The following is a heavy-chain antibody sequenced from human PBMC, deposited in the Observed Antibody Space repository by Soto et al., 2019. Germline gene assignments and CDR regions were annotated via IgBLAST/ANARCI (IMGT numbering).Heavy chain of an antibody. D-gene: IGHD5-12*01. CDR1: GFTFSSYG. Sequence: QVQLVESGGGVVQPGRSLRLSCAASGFTFSSYGMHWVRQAPGKGLEWVAVISYDGSYKYYADSMKGRVTISRDNSKNTMYVQMNSLRAADTAVYYCAKEGSVVATPPDFDYWGQGTLVTVSS. CDR3: AKEGSVVATPPDFDY. V-gene: IGHV3-30*18. CDR2: ISYDGSYK. J-gene: IGHJ4*02.